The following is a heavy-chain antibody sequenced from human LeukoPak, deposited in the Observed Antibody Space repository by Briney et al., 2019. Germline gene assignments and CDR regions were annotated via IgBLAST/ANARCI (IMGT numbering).Heavy chain of an antibody. D-gene: IGHD3-3*01. J-gene: IGHJ4*02. Sequence: GGSLRLSCAASGFTFSSYTMNWVRQAPGKGLEWVSYISSSSTIYHADSVKGRFTISRDNAKNSLYLQMNSLRDEDTAVYYCAPRGVVIDYWGQGTLVTVSS. CDR2: ISSSSTI. CDR3: APRGVVIDY. V-gene: IGHV3-48*02. CDR1: GFTFSSYT.